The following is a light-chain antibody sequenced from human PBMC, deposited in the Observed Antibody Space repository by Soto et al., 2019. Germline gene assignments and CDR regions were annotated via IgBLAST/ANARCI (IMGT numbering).Light chain of an antibody. Sequence: QSALTQPASVSGSPGQSITISCTGTSSDVGNYNYVSWYQQHPGKAPKVMIYEVSNRPSGVSNRFSGSKSGNMASLTISGLQAEDEADYYCNSYTTSSTYVFGTGTKLTVL. J-gene: IGLJ1*01. CDR3: NSYTTSSTYV. CDR2: EVS. V-gene: IGLV2-14*01. CDR1: SSDVGNYNY.